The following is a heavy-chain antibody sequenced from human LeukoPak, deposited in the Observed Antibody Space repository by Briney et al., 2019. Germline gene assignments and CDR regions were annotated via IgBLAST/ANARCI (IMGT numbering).Heavy chain of an antibody. Sequence: ASVKVSCKASGYTFTSYAMNWVRQAPGQGLEWMGWINTNTGNPTYAQGFTGRFVFSLDTSVSTAYLQISSLKAEGTAVYYCARMNYGPGVGDAFDIWGQGTMVTVSS. D-gene: IGHD3-3*01. V-gene: IGHV7-4-1*02. J-gene: IGHJ3*02. CDR1: GYTFTSYA. CDR3: ARMNYGPGVGDAFDI. CDR2: INTNTGNP.